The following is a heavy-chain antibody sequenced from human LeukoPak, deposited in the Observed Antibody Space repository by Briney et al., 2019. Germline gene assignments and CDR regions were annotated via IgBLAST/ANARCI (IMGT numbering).Heavy chain of an antibody. CDR2: ISSSGGAT. D-gene: IGHD3-10*01. Sequence: GGSLRLSCAASGITFSSYAMSWVRQAPGKGLEWVSVISSSGGATYYADSVKGRFTISRDNSKNTLYLQMNSLRVEDTAIYYCARAAMVRGVDYFDYWGQGTLVTVSS. CDR1: GITFSSYA. V-gene: IGHV3-23*01. J-gene: IGHJ4*02. CDR3: ARAAMVRGVDYFDY.